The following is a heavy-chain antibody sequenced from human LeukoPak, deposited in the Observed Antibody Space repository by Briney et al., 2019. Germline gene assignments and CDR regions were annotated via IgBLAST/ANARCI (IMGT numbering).Heavy chain of an antibody. J-gene: IGHJ6*03. Sequence: GGSLRLSCAASGFTFSSYSMNWVRQAPGKGLEWVSGISPSGDITYYADSVKGRFTISRDNSKNTVYLQMNSLRAEDTAVYYCAKGGTLPGRYYYMDVWGKGTTVTVSS. CDR3: AKGGTLPGRYYYMDV. V-gene: IGHV3-23*01. CDR1: GFTFSSYS. CDR2: ISPSGDIT.